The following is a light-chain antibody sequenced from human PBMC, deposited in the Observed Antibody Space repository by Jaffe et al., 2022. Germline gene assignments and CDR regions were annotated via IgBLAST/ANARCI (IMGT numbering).Light chain of an antibody. J-gene: IGKJ1*01. V-gene: IGKV3-20*01. CDR3: QQYGSFPWT. Sequence: EIVLTQSPGTLSLSPGERATLSCRASQSVSSSYLAWYQQKPGQAPRLLIYGASSRATGIPDRFSGSGSGTDFTLTISRLEPEDFAVYYCQQYGSFPWTFGQGTKVEIK. CDR2: GAS. CDR1: QSVSSSY.